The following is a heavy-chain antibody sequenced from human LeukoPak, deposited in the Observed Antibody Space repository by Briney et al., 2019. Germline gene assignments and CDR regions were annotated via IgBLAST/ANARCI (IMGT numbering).Heavy chain of an antibody. J-gene: IGHJ5*02. D-gene: IGHD6-19*01. CDR2: IYYSGYT. CDR3: ARAVAGSNWFDP. Sequence: XETLSLTCTVSGGSISSNYWSWIRQPPGKGLEGIGYIYYSGYTDYNPSLKGRVTISLDKSKDQVSLKLSSVTAADTAMYYCARAVAGSNWFDPWGQGTLVTVSS. V-gene: IGHV4-59*01. CDR1: GGSISSNY.